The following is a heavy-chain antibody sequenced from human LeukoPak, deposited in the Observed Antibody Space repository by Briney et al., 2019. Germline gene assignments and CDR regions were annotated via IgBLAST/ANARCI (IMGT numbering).Heavy chain of an antibody. Sequence: PGGSLRLSCAASGFTFSEYSMNWVRQAPGKGLEWVSYISSSSTAIYYADSVKGRFTISRDNAKNSLYLQMNSLTAEDTAVYYCAMHSLSIGDYWGQGTLVTVSS. D-gene: IGHD6-6*01. CDR3: AMHSLSIGDY. CDR1: GFTFSEYS. V-gene: IGHV3-48*04. J-gene: IGHJ4*02. CDR2: ISSSSTAI.